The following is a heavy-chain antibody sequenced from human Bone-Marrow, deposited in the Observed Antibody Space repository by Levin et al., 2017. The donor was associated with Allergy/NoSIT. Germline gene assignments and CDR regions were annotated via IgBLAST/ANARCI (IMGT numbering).Heavy chain of an antibody. D-gene: IGHD2-15*01. V-gene: IGHV1-69*13. Sequence: SVKVSCKASGGTFSSYTLSWVRQAPGQGPEWLGGIVRMFGTTNYAQKFQGRVTITADESTSTAYMELRSLRSEDTAIYYCASDTTVEVSAVRMVGSGFHGMDVWGQGTTVTVSS. J-gene: IGHJ6*02. CDR2: IVRMFGTT. CDR1: GGTFSSYT. CDR3: ASDTTVEVSAVRMVGSGFHGMDV.